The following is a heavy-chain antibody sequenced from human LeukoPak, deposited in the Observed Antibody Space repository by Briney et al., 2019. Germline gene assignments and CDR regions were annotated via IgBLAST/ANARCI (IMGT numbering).Heavy chain of an antibody. CDR3: ARDPQPGIAAAGNFDY. D-gene: IGHD6-13*01. Sequence: ASVKVSFKASGGTFISYAISWVRQAPGQGLEWMGGIIPIFGTANYAQKFQGRVTITADESTSTAYMELSSLRSEDTAVYYCARDPQPGIAAAGNFDYWGQGTLVTVSS. V-gene: IGHV1-69*01. J-gene: IGHJ4*02. CDR2: IIPIFGTA. CDR1: GGTFISYA.